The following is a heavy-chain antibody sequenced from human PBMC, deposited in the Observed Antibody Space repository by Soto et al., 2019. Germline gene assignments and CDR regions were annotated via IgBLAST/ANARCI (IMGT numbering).Heavy chain of an antibody. CDR3: TRAEYHDR. CDR1: GGSISSYY. J-gene: IGHJ5*02. D-gene: IGHD6-6*01. V-gene: IGHV4-59*01. Sequence: SETLSLTCTVSGGSISSYYWSWIRQPPGKGLEWIGCVHYSGSTNYNPSLKSRVAISVDTSNNQFSLGLTSVTAADTAIYYCTRAEYHDRWGQGTLVTVSS. CDR2: VHYSGST.